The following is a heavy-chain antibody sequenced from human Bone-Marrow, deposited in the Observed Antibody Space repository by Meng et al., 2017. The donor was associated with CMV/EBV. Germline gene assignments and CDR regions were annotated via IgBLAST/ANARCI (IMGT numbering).Heavy chain of an antibody. Sequence: GESLKIFCAASGFTFSSYSMNWVRQAPGKGLEWVSYISSSSSTIYYADSVKGRFTISRDNAKNSLYLQMNSLRAEDTAVYYCARAGQPDYWGQGTLVTVSS. D-gene: IGHD3-10*01. CDR2: ISSSSSTI. CDR3: ARAGQPDY. V-gene: IGHV3-48*04. CDR1: GFTFSSYS. J-gene: IGHJ4*02.